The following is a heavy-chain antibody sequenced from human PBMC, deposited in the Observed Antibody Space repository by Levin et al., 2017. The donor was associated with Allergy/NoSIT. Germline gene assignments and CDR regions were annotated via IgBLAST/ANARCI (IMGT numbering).Heavy chain of an antibody. J-gene: IGHJ6*02. CDR1: GDSISRGSYY. Sequence: SETLSLTCTVSGDSISRGSYYWTWIRQLPGKGLEWIGFIPHSGSASYNPSLRSRLTLSLVTSKNQFSLKLASVTVADTAVYYCARDECAWFGECYGPDVWGQGTTVIVSS. V-gene: IGHV4-31*03. CDR3: ARDECAWFGECYGPDV. D-gene: IGHD3-10*01. CDR2: IPHSGSA.